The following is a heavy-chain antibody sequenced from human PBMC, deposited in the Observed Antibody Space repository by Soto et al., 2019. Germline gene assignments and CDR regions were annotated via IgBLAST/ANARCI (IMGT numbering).Heavy chain of an antibody. Sequence: SETLSLTCTVSGGSISSYYWSWIRQPQGKGLEWIGYIYYSGSTNYNPSLKSRVTISVDTSKNQFSLKLSSVTAADTAVYYCARARYCSGGSCYSGRGGFDYWGQGTLVTVSS. CDR1: GGSISSYY. D-gene: IGHD2-15*01. V-gene: IGHV4-59*01. J-gene: IGHJ4*02. CDR3: ARARYCSGGSCYSGRGGFDY. CDR2: IYYSGST.